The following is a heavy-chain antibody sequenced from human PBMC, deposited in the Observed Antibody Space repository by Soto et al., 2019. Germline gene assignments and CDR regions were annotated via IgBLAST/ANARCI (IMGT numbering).Heavy chain of an antibody. V-gene: IGHV4-59*01. CDR3: ARXFLVAGPYYYYYYGMDV. CDR1: GGSISSYY. J-gene: IGHJ6*02. CDR2: IYYSGST. D-gene: IGHD6-19*01. Sequence: SETLSLTCTVSGGSISSYYWSWIRQPPGKGLEWIGYIYYSGSTNYNPSLKSRVTISVDTSKNQFSLKLSSVTAADTAVYYCARXFLVAGPYYYYYYGMDVWGQGTTVTVSS.